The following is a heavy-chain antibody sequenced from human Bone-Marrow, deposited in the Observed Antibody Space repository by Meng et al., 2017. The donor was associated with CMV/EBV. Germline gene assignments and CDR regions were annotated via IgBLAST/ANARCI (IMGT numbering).Heavy chain of an antibody. CDR3: ARHGVIASRPLRPHYYYYYGMDV. D-gene: IGHD6-6*01. Sequence: GESLKISCKGSGYSFSDYWIGWVRQMPGKGLEWVGIIYPDDSDTRYSPSFQGHVTIPADRSINSAYLQWSSLKASDTAVYYCARHGVIASRPLRPHYYYYYGMDVWGQGTSVTVSS. CDR2: IYPDDSDT. CDR1: GYSFSDYW. V-gene: IGHV5-51*01. J-gene: IGHJ6*02.